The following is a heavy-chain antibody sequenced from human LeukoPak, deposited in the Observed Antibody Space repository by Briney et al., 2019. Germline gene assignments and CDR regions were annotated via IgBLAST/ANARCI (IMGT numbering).Heavy chain of an antibody. Sequence: GGSLRLSCAASGFTFSSYAMSWVRQAPGKGLEWVSVISGSGGTTYYADSVKGRFTISRDNSKNTLYLQMNSLRAEDTAVYYCAKNLCGSSWCRPPYDYWGQGTLVTVSS. CDR2: ISGSGGTT. CDR1: GFTFSSYA. D-gene: IGHD6-13*01. J-gene: IGHJ4*02. CDR3: AKNLCGSSWCRPPYDY. V-gene: IGHV3-23*01.